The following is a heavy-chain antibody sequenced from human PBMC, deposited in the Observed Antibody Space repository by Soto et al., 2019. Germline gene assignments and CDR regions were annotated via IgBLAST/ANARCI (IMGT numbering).Heavy chain of an antibody. D-gene: IGHD2-8*01. CDR3: AREGGELMGGSCMDV. J-gene: IGHJ6*02. Sequence: EVQLVESGGGLVQPGGSLRLSCAASGFTFSSYWMSWVRQAPGKGLDWVANIKQDGSEKYYVDSVKGRFTISRDNAKNPLYLQMNSLRAEDTAVYYCAREGGELMGGSCMDVWGQGTTVTVSS. CDR1: GFTFSSYW. V-gene: IGHV3-7*01. CDR2: IKQDGSEK.